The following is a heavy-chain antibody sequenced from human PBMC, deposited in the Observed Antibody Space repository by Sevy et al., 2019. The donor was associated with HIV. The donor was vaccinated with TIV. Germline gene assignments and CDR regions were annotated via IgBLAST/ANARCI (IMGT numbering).Heavy chain of an antibody. CDR1: GGTFSSYA. CDR3: ARVIGSSGYNDAFDI. V-gene: IGHV1-69*13. CDR2: IIPIFGTA. J-gene: IGHJ3*02. Sequence: VKVSCKASGGTFSSYAISWVRQAPGQGLEWMGGIIPIFGTANYAQKFQGRVTITADESTSTAYMELSSLRSEDTAVYYCARVIGSSGYNDAFDIWGQGTMVTVSS. D-gene: IGHD3-22*01.